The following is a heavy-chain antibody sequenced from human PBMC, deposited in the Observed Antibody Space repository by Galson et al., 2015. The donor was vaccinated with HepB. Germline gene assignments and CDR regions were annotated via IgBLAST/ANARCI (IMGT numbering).Heavy chain of an antibody. CDR2: ITYDGSNK. J-gene: IGHJ6*02. V-gene: IGHV3-30-3*01. D-gene: IGHD2-21*01. Sequence: SLRLSCAASGFTFSSYAMHWVRQAPGKGLEWVAVITYDGSNKYYADSVKGRFTISRDNSKNTLYLQMNSLRAEDTAVYYCARDFVVVPYGMDVWGQGTTVTVSS. CDR1: GFTFSSYA. CDR3: ARDFVVVPYGMDV.